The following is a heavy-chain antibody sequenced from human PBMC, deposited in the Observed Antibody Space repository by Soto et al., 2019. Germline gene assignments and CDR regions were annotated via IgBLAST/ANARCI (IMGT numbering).Heavy chain of an antibody. CDR2: IYYSGST. Sequence: SETLSLTCTVSGGSISSYYWSWIRQPPGKGLEWIGYIYYSGSTNYNPSLKSRVTISVDTSKNQFSLKLSSVTAADTAVYYCARVVAGILQHYYFDYWGQGTLVTVSS. CDR3: ARVVAGILQHYYFDY. J-gene: IGHJ4*02. CDR1: GGSISSYY. V-gene: IGHV4-59*01. D-gene: IGHD6-19*01.